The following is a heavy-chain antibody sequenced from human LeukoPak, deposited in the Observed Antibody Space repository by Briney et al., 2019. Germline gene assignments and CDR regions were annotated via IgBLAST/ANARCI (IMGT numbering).Heavy chain of an antibody. V-gene: IGHV4-34*01. CDR3: ARGRRQKRPSGAFDI. J-gene: IGHJ3*02. CDR2: INHSGST. CDR1: GGSFSGYY. D-gene: IGHD1-1*01. Sequence: SETLSLTCAVYGGSFSGYYWSWIRQPPGKGLEWIGEINHSGSTNYNPSLKSRVTISVDTSKNQFSLKLSSVTAADTAVYYCARGRRQKRPSGAFDIWGQGTMVTVSS.